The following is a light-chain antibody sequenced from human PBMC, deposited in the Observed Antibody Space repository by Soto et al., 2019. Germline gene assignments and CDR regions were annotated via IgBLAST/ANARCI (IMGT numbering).Light chain of an antibody. CDR3: SLYTSSSTYV. CDR2: EVS. J-gene: IGLJ1*01. V-gene: IGLV2-18*01. CDR1: SSDVGSYNR. Sequence: QSVLTQPPSVSGSPGQSVTISCTGTSSDVGSYNRVSWYQQPPGTAPKLMIYEVSNRPSGVPDRFSGSNSGNTASLTISGLQAEDEADYYCSLYTSSSTYVFGTGTKVTVL.